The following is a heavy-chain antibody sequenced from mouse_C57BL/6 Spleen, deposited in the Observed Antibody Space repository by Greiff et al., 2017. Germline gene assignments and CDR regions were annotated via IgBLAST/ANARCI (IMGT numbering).Heavy chain of an antibody. D-gene: IGHD2-12*01. V-gene: IGHV5-4*03. CDR1: GFTFSSYS. CDR2: ISDGGSYT. Sequence: EVKLVESGGGLVKPGGSLKLSCAASGFTFSSYSMSWVRQTPEKRLEWVATISDGGSYTYYPDNVKGRCTISRDSAKNNLYLQMRHLRSEDTAMYYYARGGGPTIVSSPFAYWGQGALVTVST. J-gene: IGHJ3*01. CDR3: ARGGGPTIVSSPFAY.